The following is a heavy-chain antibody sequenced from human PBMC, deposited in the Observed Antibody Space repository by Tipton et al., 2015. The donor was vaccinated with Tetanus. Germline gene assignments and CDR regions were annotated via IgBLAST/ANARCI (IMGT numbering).Heavy chain of an antibody. CDR2: ISGTGKYI. D-gene: IGHD3-10*01. V-gene: IGHV3-21*06. J-gene: IGHJ6*02. Sequence: SLRLSCAASGFTLSRYTLNWVRQAPGKGLEWVSSISGTGKYIYYADSVKGRFTISRDNAKNSLSLEMNSLRADDTAVYYCARDHRPTSRGSESYYYYGLDVWGQGTTVTVSS. CDR1: GFTLSRYT. CDR3: ARDHRPTSRGSESYYYYGLDV.